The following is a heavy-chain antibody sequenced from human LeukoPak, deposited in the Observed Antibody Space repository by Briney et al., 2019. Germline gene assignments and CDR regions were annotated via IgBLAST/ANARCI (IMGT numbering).Heavy chain of an antibody. Sequence: SETLSLTCTVSGGSISSYYWSWIRQPPGKGLEWIGYIYYSGSTNYNPSLKSRVTISVDTSKNQFSLNLRSVTAADTAIYYCARGREGNYAPFEYWGQGNLVTVSS. CDR2: IYYSGST. CDR3: ARGREGNYAPFEY. V-gene: IGHV4-59*01. J-gene: IGHJ4*02. D-gene: IGHD3-16*01. CDR1: GGSISSYY.